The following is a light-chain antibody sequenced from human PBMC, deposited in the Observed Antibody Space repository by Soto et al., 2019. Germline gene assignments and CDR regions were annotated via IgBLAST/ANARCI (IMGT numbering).Light chain of an antibody. J-gene: IGKJ1*01. CDR3: QQYYSSPPT. CDR1: QTILYSPNNKNY. CDR2: WAS. Sequence: IVMTQSPDSLAVSLGERATINCKSSQTILYSPNNKNYLAWSQQKPGQPPKLLIYWASTREAGVPDRFNGSGSRTDFTLTISNLQAEDVGVYYCQQYYSSPPTFGQGTKVEIK. V-gene: IGKV4-1*01.